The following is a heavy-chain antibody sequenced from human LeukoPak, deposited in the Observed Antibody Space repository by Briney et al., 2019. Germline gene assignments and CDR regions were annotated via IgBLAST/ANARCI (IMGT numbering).Heavy chain of an antibody. CDR3: AKDLTMIVVVISDWPPSPVDY. J-gene: IGHJ4*02. D-gene: IGHD3-22*01. CDR1: GFTFSSYA. Sequence: GGSLRLSCAASGFTFSSYAMSWVRQALGKGLEWVSAISGSGGSTYYADSVKGRFTISRDNSKNTLYLQMNSLRAEDTAVYYCAKDLTMIVVVISDWPPSPVDYWGEGTLVTVSS. CDR2: ISGSGGST. V-gene: IGHV3-23*01.